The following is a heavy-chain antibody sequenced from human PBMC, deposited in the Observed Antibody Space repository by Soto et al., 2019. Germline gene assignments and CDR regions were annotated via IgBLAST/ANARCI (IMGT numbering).Heavy chain of an antibody. D-gene: IGHD3-3*01. V-gene: IGHV3-53*01. Sequence: SGGSLRLSCAASGFTVSSNYMSWVRQAPGKGLEWVSVIYSGGSTYYADSVKGRFTISRDNSKNTLYLQMNSLRAEDTAVYYCARDRQLRFLEWLPYGGGDYYYYYGMDVWGQGTTVTVSS. CDR3: ARDRQLRFLEWLPYGGGDYYYYYGMDV. J-gene: IGHJ6*02. CDR1: GFTVSSNY. CDR2: IYSGGST.